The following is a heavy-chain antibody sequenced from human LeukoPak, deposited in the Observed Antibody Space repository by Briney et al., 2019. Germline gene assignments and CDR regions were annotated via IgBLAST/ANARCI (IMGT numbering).Heavy chain of an antibody. CDR1: GFNFRNYA. J-gene: IGHJ6*03. CDR3: ARGCGYCSGGSWRYYYMDV. CDR2: ISYDGSNK. V-gene: IGHV3-30*04. Sequence: GRSLRLSCAASGFNFRNYAMYWVRQAPGKGLEWVAVISYDGSNKYYADSVKGRFTISRDNAKNSLYLQMNSLRAEDTAVYYCARGCGYCSGGSWRYYYMDVWGKGTTVTVSS. D-gene: IGHD2-15*01.